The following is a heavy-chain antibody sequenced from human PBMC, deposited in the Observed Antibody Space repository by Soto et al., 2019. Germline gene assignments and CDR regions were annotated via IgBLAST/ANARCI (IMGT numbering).Heavy chain of an antibody. CDR2: FDPEDGET. V-gene: IGHV1-24*01. CDR1: GYTLTELS. CDR3: ATLVDIDTKGDGVIDY. D-gene: IGHD5-12*01. Sequence: ASVKVSCKVSGYTLTELSMHWVRQAPGKGLEWMGGFDPEDGETIYAQKFQGRVTMTEDTSTDTAYMELSSLRSEDTAVYYCATLVDIDTKGDGVIDYWGQGTLVTVSS. J-gene: IGHJ4*02.